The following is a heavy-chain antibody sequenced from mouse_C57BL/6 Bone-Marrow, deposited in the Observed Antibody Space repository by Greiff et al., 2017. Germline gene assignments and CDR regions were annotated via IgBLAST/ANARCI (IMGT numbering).Heavy chain of an antibody. J-gene: IGHJ4*01. Sequence: QVQLQQPWAELVKPGASVKLSCKASGYTFTSYWMHWVKQRPGQGLDWIGMIHPTSGSTNYNEKFKSKATLTVDKSSSTAYMLLSSLTSDDSAVYYCARKVLRILRWAMDYWGQGTSVTVSS. V-gene: IGHV1-64*01. CDR2: IHPTSGST. CDR1: GYTFTSYW. D-gene: IGHD1-1*01. CDR3: ARKVLRILRWAMDY.